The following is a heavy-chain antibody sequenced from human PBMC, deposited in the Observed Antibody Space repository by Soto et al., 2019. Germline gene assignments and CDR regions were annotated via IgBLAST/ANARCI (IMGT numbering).Heavy chain of an antibody. J-gene: IGHJ3*02. CDR3: AKDIGAGYVAVAGTLFGRDAFDI. V-gene: IGHV3-9*01. CDR2: ISWNSGSI. Sequence: EVQLVESGGGLVQPGRSLRLSCAASGFTFDDYAMHWVRQAPGKGLEWVSGISWNSGSIGYADSVKGRFTISRDNAKNSLYLQMNSLRAEDTALYYCAKDIGAGYVAVAGTLFGRDAFDIWGQGTMVTVSS. CDR1: GFTFDDYA. D-gene: IGHD6-19*01.